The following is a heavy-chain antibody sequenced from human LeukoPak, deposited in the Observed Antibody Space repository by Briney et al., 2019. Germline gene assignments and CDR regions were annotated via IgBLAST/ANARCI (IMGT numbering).Heavy chain of an antibody. V-gene: IGHV5-51*01. J-gene: IGHJ3*02. CDR2: IYPGDSDT. D-gene: IGHD1-26*01. CDR3: ARHLSGSYGFDAFDI. Sequence: GESLKISCKGSGYSFTSYWIAWVRQMPGKGLEWMGIIYPGDSDTRYSPSFQGQVTISADKSISTAYLQWSSLKASDTAMYYCARHLSGSYGFDAFDIWGQGTMVTVSS. CDR1: GYSFTSYW.